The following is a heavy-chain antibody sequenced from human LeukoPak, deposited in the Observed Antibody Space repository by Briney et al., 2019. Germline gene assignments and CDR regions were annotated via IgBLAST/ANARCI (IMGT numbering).Heavy chain of an antibody. CDR1: GFTFGDYT. V-gene: IGHV3-49*03. Sequence: GGSLRLSCTASGFTFGDYTMSWFRQAPGMGLEWVGFIKGKAFGGTIEYAASVKGRFTISRDDSKTMAYLQMNSLQTEDTAVYYCTKGGHADHWGQGTLVTVSS. D-gene: IGHD3-16*01. CDR3: TKGGHADH. CDR2: IKGKAFGGTI. J-gene: IGHJ4*02.